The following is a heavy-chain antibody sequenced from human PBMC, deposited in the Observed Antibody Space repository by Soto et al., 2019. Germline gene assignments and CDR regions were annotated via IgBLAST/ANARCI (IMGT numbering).Heavy chain of an antibody. Sequence: VQLVESGGGVVQPGRSLRLSCAASGFTFSDYAMHWVRQAPGKGLEWVAVVSHDGRNTHYADSVKGRFTIYRDSSKNTASLEMTSLRAEDTAVYYCAKGGRQWLVTSDFNYWGQGALVTVSS. V-gene: IGHV3-30*18. J-gene: IGHJ4*02. D-gene: IGHD6-19*01. CDR1: GFTFSDYA. CDR3: AKGGRQWLVTSDFNY. CDR2: VSHDGRNT.